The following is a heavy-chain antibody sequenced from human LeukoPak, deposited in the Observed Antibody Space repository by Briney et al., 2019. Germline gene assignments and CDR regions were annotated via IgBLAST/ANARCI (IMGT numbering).Heavy chain of an antibody. J-gene: IGHJ4*02. Sequence: GALTLSCAASGFPLSSYWMSWVRQAPGKGLEWVAVIWYDVSNKYYADSVKGRFTISRDNSKNTLYLQMNSLRAEDTAVYYCARRYGSGSPADYWGQGTLVTVSS. CDR1: GFPLSSYW. CDR2: IWYDVSNK. CDR3: ARRYGSGSPADY. D-gene: IGHD3-10*01. V-gene: IGHV3-33*08.